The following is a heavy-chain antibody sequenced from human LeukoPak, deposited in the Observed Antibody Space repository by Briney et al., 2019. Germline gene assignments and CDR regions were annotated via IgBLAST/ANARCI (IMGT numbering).Heavy chain of an antibody. J-gene: IGHJ4*02. V-gene: IGHV3-7*01. D-gene: IGHD3-9*01. CDR3: AKGDNDILTGYYNSFDY. Sequence: GGSLRLSCAASGLIFSRYWMNWVRQVPGKGLEWVANIKSDGSETAYLDPVKGRFIIFRDNSENSLYLQMNRLRADDTAVYYCAKGDNDILTGYYNSFDYWGQGTLVTVSS. CDR2: IKSDGSET. CDR1: GLIFSRYW.